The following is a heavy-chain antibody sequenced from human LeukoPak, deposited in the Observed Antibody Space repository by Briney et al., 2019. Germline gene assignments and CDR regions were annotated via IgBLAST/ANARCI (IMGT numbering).Heavy chain of an antibody. V-gene: IGHV3-23*01. CDR1: GFTFSSYA. J-gene: IGHJ4*02. Sequence: GGSLRLSCAASGFTFSSYAMHWVRQAPGKGLEWVSAISGSGGSTYYADSVKGRFTISRDNSKNALYLQMNSLRAEDTAVYYCAKSRYFDWLSPPGFDYWGQGTLVTVSS. D-gene: IGHD3-9*01. CDR3: AKSRYFDWLSPPGFDY. CDR2: ISGSGGST.